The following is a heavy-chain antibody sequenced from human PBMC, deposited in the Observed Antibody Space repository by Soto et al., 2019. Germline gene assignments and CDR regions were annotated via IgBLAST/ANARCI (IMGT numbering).Heavy chain of an antibody. CDR1: GFTFSRYA. V-gene: IGHV3-23*01. Sequence: EVQLLESGGGLVQPGGSLRLACAASGFTFSRYAMSWVRQAPGKGLEWVSAISDSGGSTYYADSVKGRFTISRDNSKNTLYPQMNSLRAEDTAVYYCAKRVEYSSSTHYFDYWGQGTLVTVSS. D-gene: IGHD6-6*01. CDR3: AKRVEYSSSTHYFDY. CDR2: ISDSGGST. J-gene: IGHJ4*02.